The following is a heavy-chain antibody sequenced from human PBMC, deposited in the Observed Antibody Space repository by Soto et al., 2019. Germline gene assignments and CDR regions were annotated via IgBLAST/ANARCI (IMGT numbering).Heavy chain of an antibody. D-gene: IGHD3-3*01. CDR1: GFTFDDYT. CDR2: ISWDGGST. V-gene: IGHV3-43*01. CDR3: AKASITIFGVVQTTHNYGMDV. Sequence: GGSLRLSCAASGFTFDDYTMHWVRQAPGKGLEWVSLISWDGGSTYYADSVKGRFTISRDNSKNSLYLQMNSLRTEDTALYYCAKASITIFGVVQTTHNYGMDVWGQGTMVTVSS. J-gene: IGHJ6*02.